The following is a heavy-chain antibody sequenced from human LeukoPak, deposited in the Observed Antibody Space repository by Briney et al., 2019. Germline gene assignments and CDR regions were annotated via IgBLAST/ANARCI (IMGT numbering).Heavy chain of an antibody. CDR2: ISYDGSNK. V-gene: IGHV3-30*18. CDR3: AKDSGMLWFGELSYFDY. CDR1: GFTFSSYG. Sequence: PGRSLRLSCAASGFTFSSYGMHWVRQAPGKGLEWVAVISYDGSNKYYADSVKGRLTISRDNSKNTLYLQMNSLRAEDTAVYYCAKDSGMLWFGELSYFDYWGQGTLVTVSS. J-gene: IGHJ4*02. D-gene: IGHD3-10*01.